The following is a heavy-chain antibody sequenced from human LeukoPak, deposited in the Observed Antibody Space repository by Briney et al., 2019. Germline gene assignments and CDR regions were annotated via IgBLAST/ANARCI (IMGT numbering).Heavy chain of an antibody. V-gene: IGHV3-64*01. J-gene: IGHJ4*02. CDR3: ARGLRYSTGWWYFDC. Sequence: PGGSLRLSCAASGFTFSSYAMHWVRQAPGKGLEYVSAISSNGGSTYYANSVKGRFTISRDNSKNTLYLQMGSLRAEDMAVYYCARGLRYSTGWWYFDCWGQGTLVTVSS. D-gene: IGHD6-19*01. CDR2: ISSNGGST. CDR1: GFTFSSYA.